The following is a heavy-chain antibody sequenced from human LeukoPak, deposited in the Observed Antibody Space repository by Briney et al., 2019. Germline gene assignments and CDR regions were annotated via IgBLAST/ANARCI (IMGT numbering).Heavy chain of an antibody. Sequence: PSETLSLTCAVYGGSFSGYYWSWIRQPPGKGLEWIGEINHSGSTNYNPSLKSRVTISVDTSKNQFSLKLSSVTAADTAVYYCARGDILTGRDRWGQGTLVTVSS. CDR2: INHSGST. CDR1: GGSFSGYY. D-gene: IGHD3-9*01. V-gene: IGHV4-34*01. CDR3: ARGDILTGRDR. J-gene: IGHJ4*02.